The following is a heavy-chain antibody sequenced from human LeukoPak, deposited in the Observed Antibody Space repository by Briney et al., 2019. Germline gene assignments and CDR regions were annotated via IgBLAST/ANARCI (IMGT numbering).Heavy chain of an antibody. D-gene: IGHD1-1*01. CDR1: GYTFTSYA. CDR2: INAGNGNT. V-gene: IGHV1-3*01. CDR3: ARGRIELEPPDY. Sequence: ASVKVSCTASGYTFTSYAMHWVRQAPGQRLEWMGWINAGNGNTKYSQKFQGRVTITRDTSASTAYMELSSLRSEDTAVYYCARGRIELEPPDYWGQGTLVTVSS. J-gene: IGHJ4*02.